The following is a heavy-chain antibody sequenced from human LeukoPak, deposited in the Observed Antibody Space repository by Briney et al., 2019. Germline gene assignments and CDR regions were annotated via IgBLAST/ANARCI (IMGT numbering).Heavy chain of an antibody. CDR3: AKDEYYYDTSGHGAFDI. CDR1: GFTFSNYG. Sequence: GGSLRLSCAASGFTFSNYGMHWVRQAPGKGLEWVTFIRYDGDNKFYADSVKGRFTISRDNSKNTLYLQMNSLRAGDTAVYYCAKDEYYYDTSGHGAFDIWGRGTMVTVSS. J-gene: IGHJ3*02. D-gene: IGHD3-22*01. V-gene: IGHV3-30*02. CDR2: IRYDGDNK.